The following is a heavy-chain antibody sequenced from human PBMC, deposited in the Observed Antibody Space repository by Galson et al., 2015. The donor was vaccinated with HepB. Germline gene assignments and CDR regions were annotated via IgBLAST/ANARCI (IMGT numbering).Heavy chain of an antibody. D-gene: IGHD2-15*01. V-gene: IGHV3-11*01. CDR2: ISSSGSTI. Sequence: SLRLSCAASGFTFSDYYMSWIRQAPGKGLEWVSYISSSGSTIYYADSVKSRFTISRDNAKNSLYLQMNSLRAEDTAVYYCARVGIVVVVAAENRLDYWGQGTLVTVSS. J-gene: IGHJ4*02. CDR1: GFTFSDYY. CDR3: ARVGIVVVVAAENRLDY.